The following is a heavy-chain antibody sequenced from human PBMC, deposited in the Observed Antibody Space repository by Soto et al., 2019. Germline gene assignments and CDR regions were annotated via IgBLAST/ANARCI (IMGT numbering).Heavy chain of an antibody. J-gene: IGHJ4*02. CDR1: GFTFGDYA. Sequence: EVQLVESGGGLVQPGRSLRLSCTASGFTFGDYAMTWFRQAPGKGLEWVGFIRSKPYGGTAEYGASVKGRFTISRDDSKSIAYLQMDSLKIEDTAMYYCTRGRTTGPVIPDYWGQGTVVAVSS. CDR3: TRGRTTGPVIPDY. D-gene: IGHD3-9*01. V-gene: IGHV3-49*03. CDR2: IRSKPYGGTA.